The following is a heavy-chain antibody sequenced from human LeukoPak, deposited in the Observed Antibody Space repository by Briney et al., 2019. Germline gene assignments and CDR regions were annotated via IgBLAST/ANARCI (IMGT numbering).Heavy chain of an antibody. CDR2: VYYSET. Sequence: PSETLSLTCTVSGGSISSISYYWGWIRQPPGKGLEWIGTVYYSETYYNPSLKSRVTISADTSKNQFSLKLSSVTAADTAVYYCARGAGYSYGATFFDYWGQGTLVTVSS. J-gene: IGHJ4*02. CDR3: ARGAGYSYGATFFDY. CDR1: GGSISSISYY. V-gene: IGHV4-39*07. D-gene: IGHD5-18*01.